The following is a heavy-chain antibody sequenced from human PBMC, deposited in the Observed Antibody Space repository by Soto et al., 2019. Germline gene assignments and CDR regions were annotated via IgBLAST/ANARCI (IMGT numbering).Heavy chain of an antibody. V-gene: IGHV1-2*02. CDR2: ISPHSGGT. CDR1: GYTFTAYY. J-gene: IGHJ4*02. D-gene: IGHD5-12*01. Sequence: ASVKVSCKASGYTFTAYYIHWVRQAPGQGLEWMGWISPHSGGTNYAQKFQGRVTMTRDTSITTVYMELSRLRSDDTAAYFCAKDSMSGYDYHSFDFWGQGALVTVSS. CDR3: AKDSMSGYDYHSFDF.